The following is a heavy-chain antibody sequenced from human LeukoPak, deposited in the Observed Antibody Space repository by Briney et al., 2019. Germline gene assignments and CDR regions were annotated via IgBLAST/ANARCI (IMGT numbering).Heavy chain of an antibody. CDR1: GFTFSSYA. Sequence: PGGSLRLSCAASGFTFSSYAMHWVRQAPDKGLEWVAVISYDGSNKYYADSVKGRFTISRDNSKNTLYLQMNSLRAEDTAVYYCARKVGATRTLDYWGQGTLVTVSS. J-gene: IGHJ4*02. D-gene: IGHD1-26*01. V-gene: IGHV3-30-3*01. CDR2: ISYDGSNK. CDR3: ARKVGATRTLDY.